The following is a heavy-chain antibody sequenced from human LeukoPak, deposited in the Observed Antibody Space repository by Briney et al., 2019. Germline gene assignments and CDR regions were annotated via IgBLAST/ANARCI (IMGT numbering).Heavy chain of an antibody. Sequence: GGSLRLSCAVSGFTFSTYWMSWVRQAPGKGLEWAANIKQDGSEKYYVDSVRGRFTIPRDNAENSLYLQMNSLRAEDTAVYYCARDCSTTNCYSGYLDNWGQGTLVTVSS. CDR2: IKQDGSEK. CDR3: ARDCSTTNCYSGYLDN. V-gene: IGHV3-7*01. J-gene: IGHJ4*02. D-gene: IGHD2-2*01. CDR1: GFTFSTYW.